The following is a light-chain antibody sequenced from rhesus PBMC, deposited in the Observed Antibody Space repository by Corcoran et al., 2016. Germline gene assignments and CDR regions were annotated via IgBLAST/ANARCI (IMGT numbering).Light chain of an antibody. CDR2: GAA. Sequence: ETVVTQSPATLSLSPGERATLSCRASQNVGSNLAWYQQKPGQAPRLLLLGAARRATGIPDRFSDSGSGTDFTLTTSSLGPEDVGVYYCQQSSNLWTFGQGTKVDIK. J-gene: IGKJ1*01. CDR3: QQSSNLWT. V-gene: IGKV3-24*04. CDR1: QNVGSN.